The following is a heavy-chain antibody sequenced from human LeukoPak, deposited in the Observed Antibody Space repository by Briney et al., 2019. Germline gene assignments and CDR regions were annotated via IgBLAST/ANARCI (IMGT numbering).Heavy chain of an antibody. CDR3: ARDPATTNWFDP. CDR2: IIPIFGTA. Sequence: SGKVSCKASGGTFSSYAISWVRQAPGQGLEWMGRIIPIFGTANYAQKFQGRVTITTDESTSTAYMELSSLRSEDTAVYYCARDPATTNWFDPWGQGTLVTVFS. J-gene: IGHJ5*02. CDR1: GGTFSSYA. D-gene: IGHD1-1*01. V-gene: IGHV1-69*05.